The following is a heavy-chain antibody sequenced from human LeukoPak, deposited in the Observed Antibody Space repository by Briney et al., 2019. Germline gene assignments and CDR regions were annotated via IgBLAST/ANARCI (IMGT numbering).Heavy chain of an antibody. CDR1: GYRFSSYW. Sequence: GDSLKISCKGSGYRFSSYWIGCVRQMPGQGLEWMGIIQPGDSDARYSPSFQGRVTISVDKSISTAYLQWSSLKASDTAMYYCARHVKGWLADYWGQGTLVTVSS. V-gene: IGHV5-51*01. J-gene: IGHJ4*02. CDR3: ARHVKGWLADY. CDR2: IQPGDSDA. D-gene: IGHD6-19*01.